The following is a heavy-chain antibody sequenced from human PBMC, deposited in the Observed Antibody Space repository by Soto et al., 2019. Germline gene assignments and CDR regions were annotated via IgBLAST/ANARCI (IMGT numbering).Heavy chain of an antibody. CDR2: ISGSGGNT. J-gene: IGHJ6*02. CDR1: GFTFSSYA. Sequence: GGSLRLSCAASGFTFSSYAMSWVRQAPGKGLEWVSAISGSGGNTYYADSVKGRFTISRDNSKDTLYLQMNSLRAEDTAVYYCAKQPNHFYYYGMDVWGQGTTVTVSS. V-gene: IGHV3-23*01. CDR3: AKQPNHFYYYGMDV.